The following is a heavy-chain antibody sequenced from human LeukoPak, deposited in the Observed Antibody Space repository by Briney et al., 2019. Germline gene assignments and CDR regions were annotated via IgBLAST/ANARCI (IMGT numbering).Heavy chain of an antibody. Sequence: ASVKVSCMASGYTFTSYDINWVRQATGQGLEWMGWMNPNSGNTGYAQKFQGRVTMTRNTSISTAYMELSSLRSEDTAVYYCARGGIWFGEFTDWGQGTLVTVSS. CDR3: ARGGIWFGEFTD. D-gene: IGHD3-10*01. J-gene: IGHJ4*02. V-gene: IGHV1-8*01. CDR1: GYTFTSYD. CDR2: MNPNSGNT.